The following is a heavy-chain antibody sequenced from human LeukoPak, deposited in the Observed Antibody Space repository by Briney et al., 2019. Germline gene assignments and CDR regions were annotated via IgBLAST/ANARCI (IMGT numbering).Heavy chain of an antibody. CDR3: ASTYGPPGFSDYFDY. D-gene: IGHD4-17*01. CDR2: IYYSGST. V-gene: IGHV4-59*08. CDR1: GGSISSYY. J-gene: IGHJ4*02. Sequence: SETLSLTCTVSGGSISSYYWSWIRQPPGKGLEWIGYIYYSGSTNYNPSLKSRVTISVDTSKNQSSLKLSSVTAADTAVYYCASTYGPPGFSDYFDYWGQGTLVTVSS.